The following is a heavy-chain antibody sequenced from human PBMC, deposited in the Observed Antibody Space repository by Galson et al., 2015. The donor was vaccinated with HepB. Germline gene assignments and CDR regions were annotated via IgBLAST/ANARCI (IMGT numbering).Heavy chain of an antibody. V-gene: IGHV3-11*06. CDR1: GFTFSDYY. CDR3: ARDGRPVDKGGRIQKRYYYGMDV. D-gene: IGHD6-6*01. CDR2: ISSSSSYT. Sequence: SLRLSCAASGFTFSDYYMSWIRQAPGKGLEWVSYISSSSSYTNYADSVKGRFTISRDNAKNSLYLQMNSLRAEDTAVYYCARDGRPVDKGGRIQKRYYYGMDVWGQGTTVTVSS. J-gene: IGHJ6*02.